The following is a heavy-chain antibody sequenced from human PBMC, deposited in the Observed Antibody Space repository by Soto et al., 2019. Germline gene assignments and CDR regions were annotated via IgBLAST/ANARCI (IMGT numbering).Heavy chain of an antibody. CDR3: AHSPEPSYYSGLDV. J-gene: IGHJ6*02. D-gene: IGHD1-1*01. V-gene: IGHV2-5*01. CDR2: IYWNDDK. CDR1: GFSLSTSGVG. Sequence: QITLKESGPTLVKPTQTLTLTCTFSGFSLSTSGVGVGWIRQPPGKALEWLALIYWNDDKRYSPSLKSRLTITKDTSKNQVVLTMTTMDPVDTATYYCAHSPEPSYYSGLDVWGQGTTVTVSS.